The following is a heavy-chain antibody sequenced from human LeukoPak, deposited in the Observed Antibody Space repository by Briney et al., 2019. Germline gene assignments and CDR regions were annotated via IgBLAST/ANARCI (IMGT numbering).Heavy chain of an antibody. J-gene: IGHJ5*02. CDR3: ARVTWISGGFDP. V-gene: IGHV1-2*02. CDR2: INPNSGGT. CDR1: GYTFTGYY. D-gene: IGHD5-12*01. Sequence: ASVKVSCKASGYTFTGYYMHWVRQAPGQGLEWMGWINPNSGGTNYAQKFQGRVTMTRDTSISTACMELSRLRSDDTAVYYCARVTWISGGFDPWGQGTLVTVSS.